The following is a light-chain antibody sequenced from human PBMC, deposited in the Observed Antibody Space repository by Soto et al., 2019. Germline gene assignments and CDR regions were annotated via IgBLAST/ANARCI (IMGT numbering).Light chain of an antibody. J-gene: IGKJ1*01. Sequence: DIQMTQSPPTLSASVGDRVTITCRASQSISSWLAWYQQKPGKAPKLLIYKASSLESGVPSRFSGSGSGTEFTLTISGLQPDDFATYYCQQYNSDWTFGQGTKVEIK. V-gene: IGKV1-5*03. CDR2: KAS. CDR1: QSISSW. CDR3: QQYNSDWT.